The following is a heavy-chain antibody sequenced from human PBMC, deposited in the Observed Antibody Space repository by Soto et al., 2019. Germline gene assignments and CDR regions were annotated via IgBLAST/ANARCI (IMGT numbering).Heavy chain of an antibody. Sequence: PSKTLSPTCAVSGGSISSYYWSWIRQPPGKGLEWIGYIYYSGSTNYNPSLKSRVTISVDTSKNQFSLKLSSVTAADTAVYYCARGHLYSSGWRGANWFDPWGQGTLVTVSS. V-gene: IGHV4-59*01. D-gene: IGHD6-19*01. CDR3: ARGHLYSSGWRGANWFDP. CDR2: IYYSGST. J-gene: IGHJ5*02. CDR1: GGSISSYY.